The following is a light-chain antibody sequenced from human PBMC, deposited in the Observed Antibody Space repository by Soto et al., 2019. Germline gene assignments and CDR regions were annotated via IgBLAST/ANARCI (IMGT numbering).Light chain of an antibody. J-gene: IGKJ1*01. CDR1: PSLVYSAGNTS. Sequence: DIVLPPTPLSSPVTLGQPASISCRSSPSLVYSAGNTSLGWLQQRPGQPPQLLISQVSPRCSGDPDRVSGGGAGTDFTLKISRVDAEDVGVYACAEFSHFPRTFGQGTKVESK. V-gene: IGKV2-24*01. CDR3: AEFSHFPRT. CDR2: QVS.